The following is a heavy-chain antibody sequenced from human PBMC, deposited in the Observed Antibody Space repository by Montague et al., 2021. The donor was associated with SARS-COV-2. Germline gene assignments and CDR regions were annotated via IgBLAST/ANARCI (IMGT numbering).Heavy chain of an antibody. CDR1: GGSFHIFS. J-gene: IGHJ4*02. V-gene: IGHV4-34*01. Sequence: SETLSLTCAVSGGSFHIFSWGWIRQSPGKGLEWIGEIDPTGDTKYNPSLKSRVTISVDKSKNQFSLNVTSMTAADTAMYYCARGTRVVGITPGFRWWGQGTQVAVPS. CDR2: IDPTGDT. D-gene: IGHD3-22*01. CDR3: ARGTRVVGITPGFRW.